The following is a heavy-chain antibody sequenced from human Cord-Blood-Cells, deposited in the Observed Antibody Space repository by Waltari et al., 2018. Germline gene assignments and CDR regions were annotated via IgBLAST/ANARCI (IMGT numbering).Heavy chain of an antibody. J-gene: IGHJ3*02. CDR3: ASYIVGATSHAFDI. CDR2: IYSGGST. D-gene: IGHD1-26*01. Sequence: EVQLVESGGGLVQPGGSLRLSCAASGFTVSSNYMSWVRQAPGKGREWVSVIYSGGSTYYADSVKGRFTISRDNSKNTLYLQMNSLRAEDTAVYYCASYIVGATSHAFDIWGQGTMVTVSS. CDR1: GFTVSSNY. V-gene: IGHV3-66*01.